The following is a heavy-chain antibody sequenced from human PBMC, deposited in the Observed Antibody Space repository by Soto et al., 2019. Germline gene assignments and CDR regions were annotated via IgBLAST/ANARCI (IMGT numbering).Heavy chain of an antibody. D-gene: IGHD1-26*01. J-gene: IGHJ4*02. V-gene: IGHV4-59*04. CDR1: GGSISSHP. CDR2: IYNSGRT. Sequence: QVQLQESGPGLVKPSETLSLACTVSGGSISSHPWSWIRQAPGKGLEWIGYIYNSGRTVYNPSFMSRVTMLLDRPNNQFTLNLGSVTAADTAIYYCAGDIPSGSYRFDYWGQGTLVAVSS. CDR3: AGDIPSGSYRFDY.